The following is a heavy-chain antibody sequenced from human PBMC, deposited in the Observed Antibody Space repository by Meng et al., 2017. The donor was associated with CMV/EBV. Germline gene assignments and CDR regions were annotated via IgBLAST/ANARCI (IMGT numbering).Heavy chain of an antibody. CDR2: IENYGTST. J-gene: IGHJ4*02. CDR3: ARGVAESLGWEMGY. CDR1: GFNVRSYW. V-gene: IGHV3-74*02. D-gene: IGHD6-19*01. Sequence: EVELWEAVGGLVEPGGSLGLSCAVSGFNVRSYWMHWVRHVPGKGLEWVSRIENYGTSTDYADSVKGRFTISRDSAKNTLYLQMNSLRAEDTGVYYCARGVAESLGWEMGYWGQGTLVTVSS.